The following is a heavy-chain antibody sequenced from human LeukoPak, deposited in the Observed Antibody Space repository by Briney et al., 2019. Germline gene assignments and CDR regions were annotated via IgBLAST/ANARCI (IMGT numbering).Heavy chain of an antibody. CDR3: ARGDSSGPYNWFDP. CDR1: GGSISSSNYY. V-gene: IGHV4-39*07. D-gene: IGHD3-22*01. Sequence: SETLSLTCTVSGGSISSSNYYWGWIRQPPGKGLEWIGSIYYSGSTYYNPSLKSRVTISVDTSKNQFSLKLSSVTAADTAVYYCARGDSSGPYNWFDPWGQGTLVTVSS. J-gene: IGHJ5*02. CDR2: IYYSGST.